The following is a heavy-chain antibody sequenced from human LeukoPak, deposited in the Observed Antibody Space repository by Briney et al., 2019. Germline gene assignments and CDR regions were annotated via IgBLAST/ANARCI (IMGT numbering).Heavy chain of an antibody. CDR1: GYTFTGYN. D-gene: IGHD3-10*01. V-gene: IGHV1-2*02. Sequence: GASVKLSCKASGYTFTGYNMLWVRQAPGQGLEWMGWINANSGGTNYAQKFQGRVTMTGDTSISTAFMELSRLSSDDTAVYYCACASGNYYNGNYFDYWGQGTLVTVSS. J-gene: IGHJ4*02. CDR3: ACASGNYYNGNYFDY. CDR2: INANSGGT.